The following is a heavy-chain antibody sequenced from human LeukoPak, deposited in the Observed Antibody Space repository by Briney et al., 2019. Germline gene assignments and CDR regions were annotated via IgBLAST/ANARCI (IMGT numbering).Heavy chain of an antibody. CDR2: IKQDGSER. J-gene: IGHJ4*02. CDR1: GFTFSTYW. D-gene: IGHD6-13*01. Sequence: PGGSLRLSCAASGFTFSTYWMSWVRQAPGKGLEWVATIKQDGSERYYVDSVEGRFTISRDNAKNSLYLQMNSLRVGDSAVFYCARGCGAAAXPYFFDXWGQGAPVTVIS. CDR3: ARGCGAAAXPYFFDX. V-gene: IGHV3-7*01.